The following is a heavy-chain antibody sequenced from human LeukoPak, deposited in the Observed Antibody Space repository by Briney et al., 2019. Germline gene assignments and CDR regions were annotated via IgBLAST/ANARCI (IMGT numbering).Heavy chain of an antibody. V-gene: IGHV3-9*01. CDR3: AKAVYYYASGSGWYFDL. CDR1: GFTFDDYA. Sequence: GGSLRLSCAASGFTFDDYAMHWVRQAPGKGLEWVSHISWNSGSIGYADSVKGRFTISRDNAKNSLYLQMNSLRAEDTALYYCAKAVYYYASGSGWYFDLWGRGTLVTVSS. J-gene: IGHJ2*01. CDR2: ISWNSGSI. D-gene: IGHD3-10*01.